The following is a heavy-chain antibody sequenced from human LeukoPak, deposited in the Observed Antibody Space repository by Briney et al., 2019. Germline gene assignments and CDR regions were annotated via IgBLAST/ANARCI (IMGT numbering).Heavy chain of an antibody. CDR1: GYTFTSYA. CDR3: ARATRVSYGMDV. V-gene: IGHV1-3*01. Sequence: ASVKVSCKASGYTFTSYAMHWVRQAPGQRLEWMGWINAGNGNTKYSQKFQGRVTITRDTSASTAYTELSSLRSEDTAVYYCARATRVSYGMDVWGKGTTVTVSS. J-gene: IGHJ6*04. D-gene: IGHD3-10*01. CDR2: INAGNGNT.